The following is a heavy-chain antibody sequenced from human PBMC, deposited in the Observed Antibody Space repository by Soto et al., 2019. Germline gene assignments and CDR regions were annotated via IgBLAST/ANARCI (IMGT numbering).Heavy chain of an antibody. V-gene: IGHV3-23*01. D-gene: IGHD2-2*01. J-gene: IGHJ5*02. CDR1: GLTLSNYA. CDR2: LSDGVGST. Sequence: ESISICSAASGLTLSNYAMSWVRKDPGKGLEWVSGLSDGVGSTFYADSVKGRFTISRDNAKNTLYLQMSSLRAEDTAVYYCAKEGNTSPYNWFDPWGQGILVSVYS. CDR3: AKEGNTSPYNWFDP.